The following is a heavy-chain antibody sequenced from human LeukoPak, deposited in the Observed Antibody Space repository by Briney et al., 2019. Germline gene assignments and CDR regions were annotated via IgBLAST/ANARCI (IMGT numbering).Heavy chain of an antibody. J-gene: IGHJ4*01. CDR2: IGAGGTFT. D-gene: IGHD3-10*01. V-gene: IGHV3-23*01. CDR1: GFTFSSYA. CDR3: ARASDHYYSEY. Sequence: PGGSLRLSCTASGFTFSSYAMNWVRQAPGKGLEWVSGIGAGGTFTYYADSVKGRFTISRDNAKNSLYLQMNSLRAEDTAVYYCARASDHYYSEYWGHGTLVTVSS.